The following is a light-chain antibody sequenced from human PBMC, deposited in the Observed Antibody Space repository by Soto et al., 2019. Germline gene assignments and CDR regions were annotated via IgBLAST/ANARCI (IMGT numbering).Light chain of an antibody. CDR1: SSDIGAYNY. CDR2: EVT. Sequence: QPALTQPPSASGSPGQSVAISCTGTSSDIGAYNYVSWYQQHPGKVPKLIIYEVTNRPSGVPDRFSASKSGNTASLTVSGLQAEDEADYYCSSHGGANNFYLFGTGTKVTVL. V-gene: IGLV2-8*01. CDR3: SSHGGANNFYL. J-gene: IGLJ1*01.